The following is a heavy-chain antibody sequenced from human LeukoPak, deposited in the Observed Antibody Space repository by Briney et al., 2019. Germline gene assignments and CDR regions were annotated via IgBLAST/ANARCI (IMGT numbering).Heavy chain of an antibody. CDR1: GFTFSSYE. CDR2: ISSSGSTI. Sequence: GGPLRLSCAASGFTFSSYEMNWVRQAPGKGLEWVSYISSSGSTIYYADSVKGRFTISRDNAENSLYLQMNSLRAEDTAVYYCARDRSTVTPPYYYGMDVWGQGTTVTVSS. J-gene: IGHJ6*02. V-gene: IGHV3-48*03. CDR3: ARDRSTVTPPYYYGMDV. D-gene: IGHD4-17*01.